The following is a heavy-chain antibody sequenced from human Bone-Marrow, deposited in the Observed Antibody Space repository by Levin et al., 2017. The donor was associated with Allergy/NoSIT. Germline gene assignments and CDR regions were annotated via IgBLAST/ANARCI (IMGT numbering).Heavy chain of an antibody. V-gene: IGHV3-21*01. CDR1: GFTFSSYS. CDR3: ARDTLSSSSEDYYYGRDG. J-gene: IGHJ6*02. CDR2: ISSSSSYI. D-gene: IGHD6-6*01. Sequence: PGGSLRLSCAASGFTFSSYSMNWVRQAPGKGLEWVSSISSSSSYIYYADSVKGRFTISRDNAKNSLYLQMNSLRAEDTAVYYCARDTLSSSSEDYYYGRDGWGQGTTVTVSS.